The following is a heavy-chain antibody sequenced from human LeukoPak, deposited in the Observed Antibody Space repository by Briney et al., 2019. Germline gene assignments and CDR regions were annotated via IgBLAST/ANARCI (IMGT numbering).Heavy chain of an antibody. CDR2: IKSKTDGGTT. V-gene: IGHV3-15*01. J-gene: IGHJ4*02. CDR1: GFTFTNAW. CDR3: STYSHSSGWD. Sequence: GGSLTLSCVASGFTFTNAWMSWVRQAPGKGLEWVGRIKSKTDGGTTDYAAPVKGRFTISRDDSKNTLYLQMDSLKNEDTAVYYCSTYSHSSGWDWGQGTLVTVSS. D-gene: IGHD6-19*01.